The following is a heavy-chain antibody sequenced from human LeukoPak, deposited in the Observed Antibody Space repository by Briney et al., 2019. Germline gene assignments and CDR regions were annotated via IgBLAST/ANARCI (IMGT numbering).Heavy chain of an antibody. Sequence: SETLSPACTVSDGSISRSTYYWGWIRQPPGKGLEWIGSIYYAGSTYYNPSLKSRVTISVDTSKNQFTLKLSSVTAVDTAVYYRARHDSSGHYNAFDIWGQGTMVTVSS. D-gene: IGHD3-22*01. CDR2: IYYAGST. CDR3: ARHDSSGHYNAFDI. CDR1: DGSISRSTYY. V-gene: IGHV4-39*01. J-gene: IGHJ3*02.